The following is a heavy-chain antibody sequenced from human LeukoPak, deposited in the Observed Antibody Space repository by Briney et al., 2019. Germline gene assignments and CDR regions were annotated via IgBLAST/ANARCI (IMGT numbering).Heavy chain of an antibody. Sequence: GESLKISCQVSGYSFTSYWIAWVRQMPGKGLEWMGIIYPGDSNTRYSPSFQGQVTISADKSISTAYLQWSSLKASDTAMYYCARPTVTTGNDYWGQGTLVTVSS. CDR1: GYSFTSYW. CDR2: IYPGDSNT. J-gene: IGHJ4*02. V-gene: IGHV5-51*01. D-gene: IGHD4-17*01. CDR3: ARPTVTTGNDY.